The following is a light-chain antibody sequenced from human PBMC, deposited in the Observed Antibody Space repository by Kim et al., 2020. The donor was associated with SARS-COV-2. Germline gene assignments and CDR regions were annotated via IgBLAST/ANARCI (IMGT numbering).Light chain of an antibody. Sequence: KTVTISCTRSSGSIASNYGQGYQQRPGSAPTTVIYEDNQRPSGVPDRFSGSIDSSSNSASLTISGLKTEDEADYYCQSYDSSNPWVFGGGTKLTVL. V-gene: IGLV6-57*03. CDR3: QSYDSSNPWV. J-gene: IGLJ3*02. CDR1: SGSIASNY. CDR2: EDN.